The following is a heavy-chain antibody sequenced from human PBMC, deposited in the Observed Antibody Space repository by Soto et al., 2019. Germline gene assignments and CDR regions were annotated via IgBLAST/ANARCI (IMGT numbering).Heavy chain of an antibody. J-gene: IGHJ6*02. V-gene: IGHV1-3*01. CDR1: GYTFRTYG. D-gene: IGHD1-1*01. CDR2: LNGGTGQT. CDR3: ARGKGMEENYFYYGLDI. Sequence: ASLKVSCKASGYTFRTYGMHWVRQAPGQSLEWMGWLNGGTGQTRYSQRFQDRLIITRDTSASTGYMELSSLRSEDTAVYYCARGKGMEENYFYYGLDIWGQGTTVTVSS.